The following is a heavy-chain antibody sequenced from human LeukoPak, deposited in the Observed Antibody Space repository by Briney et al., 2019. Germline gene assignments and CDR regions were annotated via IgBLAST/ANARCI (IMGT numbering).Heavy chain of an antibody. D-gene: IGHD2-8*01. Sequence: GGSLRLSCIASGFTFSSDRMHWVRQVPGKGLVWVSRIENDGTGAVYADAVEGRLTISRDNAKSMLYLQMNSLRAEDTAVYYCVRGGFNGNWGQGTLVTVSS. V-gene: IGHV3-74*03. CDR3: VRGGFNGN. CDR2: IENDGTGA. J-gene: IGHJ4*02. CDR1: GFTFSSDR.